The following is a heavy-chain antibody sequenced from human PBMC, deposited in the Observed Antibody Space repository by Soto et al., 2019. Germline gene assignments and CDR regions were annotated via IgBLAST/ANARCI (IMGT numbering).Heavy chain of an antibody. J-gene: IGHJ4*02. CDR2: IYPGDSDT. Sequence: PGESLKISCKGSGYSFTSYWIGWVRQMPGKGLEWKGIIYPGDSDTRYSPSFQGQVTISADKSISTAYLQWSSLKASDTAMYYCARQGGCSSTSCPPFGYWGQGTLVTVSS. V-gene: IGHV5-51*01. CDR1: GYSFTSYW. CDR3: ARQGGCSSTSCPPFGY. D-gene: IGHD2-2*01.